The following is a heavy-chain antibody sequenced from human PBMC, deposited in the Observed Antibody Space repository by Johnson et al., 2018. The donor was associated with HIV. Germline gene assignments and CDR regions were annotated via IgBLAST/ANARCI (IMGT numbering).Heavy chain of an antibody. D-gene: IGHD2-21*01. CDR2: ISYDGTNK. V-gene: IGHV3-30-3*02. Sequence: QVQLVESGGGVVQPGTSLRLACAASGFTFSSFAMHWVRQAPGKGLEWVAFISYDGTNKYFPDSVSGRFTISRDNSRNTLFLQMNSLRAEDTAVYYWAKTYSEGEVRDAFDIWGQGTRVTVSS. CDR1: GFTFSSFA. J-gene: IGHJ3*02. CDR3: AKTYSEGEVRDAFDI.